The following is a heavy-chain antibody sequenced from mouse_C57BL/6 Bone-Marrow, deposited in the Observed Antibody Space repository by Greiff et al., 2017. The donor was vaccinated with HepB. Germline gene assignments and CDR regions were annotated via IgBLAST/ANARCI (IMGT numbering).Heavy chain of an antibody. J-gene: IGHJ4*01. V-gene: IGHV14-4*01. D-gene: IGHD2-5*01. CDR1: GFNIKDDY. CDR2: IDPENGDT. Sequence: EVKLQESGAELVRPGASVKLSCTASGFNIKDDYMHRVKQRPEQGLEWIGWIDPENGDTEYASKFQGKATITADTSSNTAYLQLSSLTSEDTAVYYCTTYSYYSNFYAMDYWGQGTSVTVSS. CDR3: TTYSYYSNFYAMDY.